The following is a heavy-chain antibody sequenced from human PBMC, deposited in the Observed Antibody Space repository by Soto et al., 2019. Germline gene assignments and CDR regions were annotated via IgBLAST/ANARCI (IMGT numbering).Heavy chain of an antibody. D-gene: IGHD3-22*01. CDR2: INHSGST. CDR3: ARGPYYYDSSGYYYARYYYYGMDV. CDR1: GGSFIGYY. Sequence: SETLSLTCAVYGGSFIGYYWRWIRQPPGAGLEWVGEINHSGSTNYNPSLKSRVTISVDTSKNQFSLKLSSVTAADTAVYYCARGPYYYDSSGYYYARYYYYGMDVWGQGTTVTFSS. V-gene: IGHV4-34*01. J-gene: IGHJ6*02.